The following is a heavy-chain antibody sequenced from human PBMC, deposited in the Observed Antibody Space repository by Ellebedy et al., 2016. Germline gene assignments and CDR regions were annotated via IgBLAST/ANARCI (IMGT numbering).Heavy chain of an antibody. CDR3: ARGVTPHFDY. D-gene: IGHD2-21*02. CDR1: GGSISDYF. Sequence: SETLSLTCTVSGGSISDYFWSWIRQPAGKGLEWIGRIVSSGSTNYNPSLKSRVSMSVDTSNNQFSLNLNSVTAADTAVYYFARGVTPHFDYWGQGILVTVSS. CDR2: IVSSGST. V-gene: IGHV4-4*07. J-gene: IGHJ4*02.